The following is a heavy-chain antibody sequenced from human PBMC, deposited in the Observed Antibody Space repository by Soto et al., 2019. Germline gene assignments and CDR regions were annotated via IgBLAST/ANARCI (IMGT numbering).Heavy chain of an antibody. CDR1: GYIFNNYG. D-gene: IGHD1-1*01. CDR3: ASDIDDDSDY. J-gene: IGHJ4*02. CDR2: IYSKEGRI. V-gene: IGHV1-18*01. Sequence: QVQLVQSRAEVQKPGASVKVSCKASGYIFNNYGISWVRQSPGQGLEWLGWIYSKEGRINFAQKFQGRVTMTTDTSTSTADLELRSLRFDASAVYICASDIDDDSDYWGQGSVVTVSS.